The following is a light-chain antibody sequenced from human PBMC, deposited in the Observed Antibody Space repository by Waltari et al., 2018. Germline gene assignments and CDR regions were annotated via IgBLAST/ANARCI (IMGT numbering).Light chain of an antibody. J-gene: IGKJ1*01. V-gene: IGKV4-1*01. CDR1: RNLLYSSNNRNY. CDR3: QQYYNTPWT. CDR2: WAS. Sequence: DIVMTQSPASLAVSLGERATINCKSSRNLLYSSNNRNYLAWYQQKPGQPPKLRIYWASTRESGVPDRFSGSGSETDFTLTISSLQAEDVAVYYCQQYYNTPWTFGQGTKVEAK.